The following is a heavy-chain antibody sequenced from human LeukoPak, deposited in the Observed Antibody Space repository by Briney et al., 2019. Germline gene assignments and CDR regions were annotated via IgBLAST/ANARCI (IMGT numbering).Heavy chain of an antibody. CDR3: ARLVVRGVIMYYFDY. Sequence: WXGXXXXXPGKGXEXMGIIYPGDSDTRYSPSFQGQVTISADKSISTAYLQWSSLKASDTAMYYCARLVVRGVIMYYFDYWGQGSLVTVSS. D-gene: IGHD3-10*02. CDR2: IYPGDSDT. V-gene: IGHV5-51*01. CDR1: W. J-gene: IGHJ4*02.